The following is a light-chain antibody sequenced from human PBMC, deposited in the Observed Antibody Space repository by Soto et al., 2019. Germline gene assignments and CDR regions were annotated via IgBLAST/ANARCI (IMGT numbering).Light chain of an antibody. J-gene: IGLJ3*02. V-gene: IGLV3-21*02. CDR2: YDS. Sequence: SYELAQPPSLSVAPGQTATIPCGGTNIGSKGVHWYQQKPGQAPVLVVYYDSDRPSGIPERFSGSNSGNTATLSISSVEAGDEADYYCHVWVSASYHPWVFGGGTQLTVL. CDR3: HVWVSASYHPWV. CDR1: NIGSKG.